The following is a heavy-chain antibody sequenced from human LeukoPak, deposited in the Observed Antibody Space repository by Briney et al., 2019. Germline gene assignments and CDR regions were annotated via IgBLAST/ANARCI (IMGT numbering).Heavy chain of an antibody. CDR1: GGSISIYY. V-gene: IGHV4-59*01. D-gene: IGHD1-26*01. Sequence: SETLSLTCSVSGGSISIYYWSWIRQPPGKGLEWIGNIYNSGSTNYNPSLKSRVTISVDTSKNQFSLKLSSVTAADTAVYYCARASSFEEPPGYWGQGTLVTVSS. J-gene: IGHJ4*02. CDR3: ARASSFEEPPGY. CDR2: IYNSGST.